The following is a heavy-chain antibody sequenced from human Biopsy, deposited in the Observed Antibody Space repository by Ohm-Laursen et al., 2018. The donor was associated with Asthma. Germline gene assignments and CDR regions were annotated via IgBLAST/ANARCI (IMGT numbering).Heavy chain of an antibody. CDR2: ISYDESNK. V-gene: IGHV3-30*18. Sequence: SLRLSCTASGFTFSSYGMHWVRQAPGKGLEWVAVISYDESNKYYADSVKGRFTISRDNSKNTLYLQMNSLRAEDTAVYYCAKESGSNYAFDIWGQGTMVTVSS. CDR3: AKESGSNYAFDI. J-gene: IGHJ3*02. CDR1: GFTFSSYG. D-gene: IGHD1-1*01.